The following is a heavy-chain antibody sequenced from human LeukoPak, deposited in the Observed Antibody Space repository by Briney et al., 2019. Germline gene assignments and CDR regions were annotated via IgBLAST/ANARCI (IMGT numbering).Heavy chain of an antibody. CDR1: SGAISSYY. CDR2: IYYSGGT. V-gene: IGHV4-59*01. D-gene: IGHD3-22*01. CDR3: ARDGLYDSNGYYMGS. J-gene: IGHJ5*02. Sequence: SETLSLTCTVSSGAISSYYWSWIRQPPGKGLEWIGYIYYSGGTKYNPSLMSRATISVDRAQSQFSLSLTSVTAADTAVYYCARDGLYDSNGYYMGSWGQGTLVIVSS.